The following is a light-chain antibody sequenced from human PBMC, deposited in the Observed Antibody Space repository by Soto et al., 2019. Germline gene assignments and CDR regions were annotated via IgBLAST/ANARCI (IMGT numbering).Light chain of an antibody. CDR2: GTF. V-gene: IGKV3D-20*02. Sequence: EIALTQSPGTLSLSPGERATLYCRASQSVGSRFLAWYQQKPGQAPRLLISGTFSRATGIPDRFSGSGSGTDFTLTISRLEPEDFAVYYCQQRSSWPPTFGQGTRLEIK. CDR1: QSVGSRF. J-gene: IGKJ5*01. CDR3: QQRSSWPPT.